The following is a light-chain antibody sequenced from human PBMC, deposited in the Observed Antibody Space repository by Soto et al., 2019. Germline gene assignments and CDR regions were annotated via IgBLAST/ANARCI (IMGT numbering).Light chain of an antibody. CDR2: DAS. J-gene: IGKJ5*01. Sequence: EIVLTQSPATLSFSPVERSTLSCRASQSVSSYLAWYQQKPGQAPRLLIYDASNRATGIPARFSGSGSGTDFTLTISSLEPEDFAVYYCQQRSNWAITFGQGTRL. CDR3: QQRSNWAIT. V-gene: IGKV3-11*01. CDR1: QSVSSY.